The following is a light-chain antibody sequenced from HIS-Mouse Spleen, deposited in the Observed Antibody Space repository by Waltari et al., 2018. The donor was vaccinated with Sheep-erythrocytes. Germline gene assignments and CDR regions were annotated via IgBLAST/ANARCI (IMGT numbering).Light chain of an antibody. CDR1: ISDVGGYNY. V-gene: IGLV2-11*01. Sequence: QSALTQPRSVSGSPGQSVTIPCTGTISDVGGYNYVSWYQHHPGKAPKLMIYDVSKRPAGVPDRFSGSKSGNTASLTISGLQAEDEADYYCCSYAGSYTWVFGGGTKLTVL. CDR2: DVS. CDR3: CSYAGSYTWV. J-gene: IGLJ3*02.